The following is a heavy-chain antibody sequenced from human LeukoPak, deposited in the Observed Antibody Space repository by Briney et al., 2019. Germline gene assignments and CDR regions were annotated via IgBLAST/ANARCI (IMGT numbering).Heavy chain of an antibody. J-gene: IGHJ4*02. CDR3: AKDIGATVVTHYFDY. Sequence: GGSLRLPCAASGFTFSSYAMSWVRQAPGKGLEWVSAISGSGGSTYYADSVKGRFTISRDNSKNTLYLQMNSLRAEDTAVYYCAKDIGATVVTHYFDYWGQGTLVTVSS. CDR2: ISGSGGST. V-gene: IGHV3-23*01. CDR1: GFTFSSYA. D-gene: IGHD4-23*01.